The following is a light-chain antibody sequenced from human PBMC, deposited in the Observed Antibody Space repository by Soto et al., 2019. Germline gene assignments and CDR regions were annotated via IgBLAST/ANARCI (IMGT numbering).Light chain of an antibody. Sequence: DIQVTQSPSSLSASVGDRVTITCRASHIISDFLNWYQQKEGKAPKLLIQAASKLQPGVPSRFSGSGSGTDFTLTISSLLPEDFATYYCQQSYSSPCAFGQGTSLEIK. V-gene: IGKV1-39*01. CDR3: QQSYSSPCA. CDR2: AAS. CDR1: HIISDF. J-gene: IGKJ2*02.